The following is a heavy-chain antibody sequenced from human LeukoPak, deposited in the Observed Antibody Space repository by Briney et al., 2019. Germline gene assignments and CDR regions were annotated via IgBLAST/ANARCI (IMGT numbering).Heavy chain of an antibody. Sequence: SETLSFTCNVSGYSISSGYYWAWIRQAPGKGLEWIGSIYHSGYTHYNPTLKGRVTISVDTSKNDFSLKLSSVAAADTAIYYCARDLNPTHYFDYWGQGTLVTVSS. V-gene: IGHV4-38-2*02. CDR1: GYSISSGYY. J-gene: IGHJ4*02. CDR3: ARDLNPTHYFDY. CDR2: IYHSGYT.